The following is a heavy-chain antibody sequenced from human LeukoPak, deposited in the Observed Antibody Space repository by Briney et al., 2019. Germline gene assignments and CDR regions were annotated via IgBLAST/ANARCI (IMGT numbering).Heavy chain of an antibody. CDR2: IKQDGSEK. J-gene: IGHJ4*02. CDR1: GFTFSSYW. V-gene: IGHV3-7*01. Sequence: GGSLRLSCAASGFTFSSYWMSWVRQAPGKGLEWVANIKQDGSEKYYVDSVRGRFTISRDNAKNSLYLQMNSLRAEDTAVYYCAPGIAAAVINFDYWGQGTLVTVSS. CDR3: APGIAAAVINFDY. D-gene: IGHD6-13*01.